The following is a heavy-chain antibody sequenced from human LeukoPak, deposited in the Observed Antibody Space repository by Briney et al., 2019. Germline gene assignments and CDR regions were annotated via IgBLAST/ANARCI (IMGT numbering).Heavy chain of an antibody. CDR1: GGSFSGYY. J-gene: IGHJ4*02. Sequence: SETLSLTCAVYGGSFSGYYWSWIRQPPGEGLEWIGEINHSGSTNYNPSLKSRVTISVDTSKNQFSLKLSSVTAADTAVYYCATRLKYYDSSGYPFDYWGQGTLVTVSS. D-gene: IGHD3-22*01. V-gene: IGHV4-34*01. CDR3: ATRLKYYDSSGYPFDY. CDR2: INHSGST.